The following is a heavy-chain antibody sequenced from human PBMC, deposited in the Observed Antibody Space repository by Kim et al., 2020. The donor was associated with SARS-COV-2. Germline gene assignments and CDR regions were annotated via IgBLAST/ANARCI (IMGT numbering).Heavy chain of an antibody. J-gene: IGHJ4*02. CDR3: ARDDGSGSLDF. V-gene: IGHV3-9*01. Sequence: SLRLSCDASGFTFHNYDFHWVRRAPGKGLEGVSSISKNSGTVVAYAGSVKGRFTISRENAQSTLYPQMNSRRSEDTAFYYCARDDGSGSLDFWGQGTL. CDR2: ISKNSGTV. D-gene: IGHD3-10*01. CDR1: GFTFHNYD.